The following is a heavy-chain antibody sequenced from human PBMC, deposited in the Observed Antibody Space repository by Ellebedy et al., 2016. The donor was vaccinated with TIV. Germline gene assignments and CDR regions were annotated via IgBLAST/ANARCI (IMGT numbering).Heavy chain of an antibody. J-gene: IGHJ4*02. CDR2: IYYTGDT. Sequence: MPSETLSLTCTVSGASISSYYWSWIRQPPGKGLEWIGFIYYTGDTNYSPSLKSRVAISLDTSKNQFSLKLTSVTDADTAVYYCARGGASSKYFDYWGLGTLVTVSS. CDR3: ARGGASSKYFDY. V-gene: IGHV4-59*01. CDR1: GASISSYY.